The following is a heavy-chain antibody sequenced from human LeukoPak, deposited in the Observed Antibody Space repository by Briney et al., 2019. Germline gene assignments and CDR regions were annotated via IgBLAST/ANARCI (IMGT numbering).Heavy chain of an antibody. CDR1: GYSVTSYW. V-gene: IGHV5-51*01. CDR2: IYPGDSDT. Sequence: GESLKISCKGSGYSVTSYWLGWVRQMPGKGLEWMGIIYPGDSDTRYGPSFQGQVTISADKSISTAYLQWSSLKASDTAMYYCARLPHYYNSSGHYLDYWGQGTLVTVSS. CDR3: ARLPHYYNSSGHYLDY. D-gene: IGHD3-22*01. J-gene: IGHJ4*02.